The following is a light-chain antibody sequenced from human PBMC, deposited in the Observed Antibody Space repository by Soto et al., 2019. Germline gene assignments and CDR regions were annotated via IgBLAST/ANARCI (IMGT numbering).Light chain of an antibody. Sequence: QSALTQPASVSGSPGQSITISCTGTSSDVGGFNYVSWYQQHPGKAPKLLIYDVTTRPSGVSNRFSGSKSGTTASLAFSGLQAEDEADYYCSSYTSSSTWVFGGGTKLTVL. CDR3: SSYTSSSTWV. J-gene: IGLJ3*02. CDR2: DVT. CDR1: SSDVGGFNY. V-gene: IGLV2-14*01.